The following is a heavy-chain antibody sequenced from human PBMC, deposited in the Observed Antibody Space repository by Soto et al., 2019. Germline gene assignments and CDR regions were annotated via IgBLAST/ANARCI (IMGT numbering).Heavy chain of an antibody. CDR1: GGSFSGYY. D-gene: IGHD1-1*01. J-gene: IGHJ5*02. CDR2: INHSGSP. V-gene: IGHV4-34*01. Sequence: QVRLQQWGTGLLKSSETLSLTCAVYGGSFSGYYWSWLRQPPGKGLEWIGEINHSGSPNYNPSLKRRVTISVDTSKNQFSLKMTSVTAADTAVYYCATANWSHHYFDPWGQGTRVTVSS. CDR3: ATANWSHHYFDP.